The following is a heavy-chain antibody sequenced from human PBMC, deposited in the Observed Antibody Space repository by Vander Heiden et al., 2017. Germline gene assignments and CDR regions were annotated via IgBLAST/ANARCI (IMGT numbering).Heavy chain of an antibody. J-gene: IGHJ4*02. CDR1: GFTFSSYS. D-gene: IGHD2-15*01. V-gene: IGHV3-21*01. Sequence: EVQLVESGGGLVMPGGALRPPCAASGFTFSSYSMNWLRPAPGQGLEWGSSTSSSSSYIFYADSGKGRFTISRDNAKNSLYLKMNSLRAEETGVQCCAREGCSGGSCYSWSSSPDYWGQGTLVTVSS. CDR3: AREGCSGGSCYSWSSSPDY. CDR2: TSSSSSYI.